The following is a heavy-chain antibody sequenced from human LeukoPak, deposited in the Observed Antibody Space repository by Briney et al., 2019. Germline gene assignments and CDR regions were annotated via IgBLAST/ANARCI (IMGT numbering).Heavy chain of an antibody. D-gene: IGHD3-10*01. V-gene: IGHV4-39*07. J-gene: IGHJ4*02. CDR2: IYYSGSA. Sequence: TSETLSLTCTVSGGSISSSNYYWGWIRQPPGKGLEWIGSIYYSGSASYNPSLKSRVTISVDTSKNQFSLRLSSVTAADTAVYYCARDSVSGGLDYWGQGTLVTASS. CDR1: GGSISSSNYY. CDR3: ARDSVSGGLDY.